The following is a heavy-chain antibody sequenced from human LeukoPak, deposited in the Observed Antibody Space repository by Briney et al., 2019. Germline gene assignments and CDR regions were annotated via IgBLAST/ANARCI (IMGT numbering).Heavy chain of an antibody. CDR1: GYSFSIDW. J-gene: IGHJ5*02. Sequence: NPGESPEISCQGFGYSFSIDWIGGVRPVPGKGLELMGIIYPGDSDTRYSPSFQGHVTISADRSTNTAYLQWSSLKASDTAMYYCARRPGTWFDPWGQGTLVTVSS. V-gene: IGHV5-51*01. CDR2: IYPGDSDT. CDR3: ARRPGTWFDP.